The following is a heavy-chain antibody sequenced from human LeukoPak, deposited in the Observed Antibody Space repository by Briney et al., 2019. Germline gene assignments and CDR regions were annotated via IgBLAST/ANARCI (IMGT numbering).Heavy chain of an antibody. J-gene: IGHJ4*02. D-gene: IGHD4-17*01. CDR3: AKASAYGDYGVY. CDR2: MSGNGGTT. CDR1: GFTFSSYG. Sequence: GGSLRLSCAASGFTFSSYGMSWVRQSPGKGLEWVSSMSGNGGTTTYAGSVKGRFTISRDNSKDTLYLQMNSLRVEDTAIYYCAKASAYGDYGVYWGQGTLVTVSS. V-gene: IGHV3-23*01.